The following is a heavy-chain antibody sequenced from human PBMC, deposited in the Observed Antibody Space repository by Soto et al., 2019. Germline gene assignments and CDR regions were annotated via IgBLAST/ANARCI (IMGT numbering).Heavy chain of an antibody. CDR2: INPNSGGT. CDR3: ARDGITIFGPVDY. D-gene: IGHD3-3*01. V-gene: IGHV1-2*02. Sequence: GASVKVSCKASGYTFTGYYMHWVRQAPGQGLEWMGWINPNSGGTNYAQKFQGRVTMTRDTSISTAYMELSRLRSEDTAVYYCARDGITIFGPVDYWGQGTLVTVSS. J-gene: IGHJ4*02. CDR1: GYTFTGYY.